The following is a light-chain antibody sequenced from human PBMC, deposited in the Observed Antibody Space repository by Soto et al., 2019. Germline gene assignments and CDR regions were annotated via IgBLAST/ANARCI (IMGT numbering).Light chain of an antibody. V-gene: IGKV1-39*01. CDR3: QQSYSFPWT. CDR2: AAS. J-gene: IGKJ1*01. Sequence: DLPMTQSPSSLSASVGDRVIITCRASQSISTYLNWYQQKPGKAPKLLIYAASSLESGVPSRFSGNGYGTDFTLTINCLQPEDFATYFCQQSYSFPWTFGQGTKVEIK. CDR1: QSISTY.